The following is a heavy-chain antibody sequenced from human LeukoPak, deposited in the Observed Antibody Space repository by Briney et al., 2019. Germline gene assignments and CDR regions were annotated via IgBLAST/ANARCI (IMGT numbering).Heavy chain of an antibody. D-gene: IGHD3-3*02. V-gene: IGHV3-33*08. CDR2: IWYDGSNK. CDR1: GFTFSSYA. J-gene: IGHJ6*02. CDR3: ARDLAPPRYGMDV. Sequence: PGGSLRLSCAASGFTFSSYAMSWVRQAPGKGLEWVAVIWYDGSNKYYADSVKGRFTISRDNSKNTLYLQMNSLRAEDTAVYYCARDLAPPRYGMDVWGQGTTVTVSS.